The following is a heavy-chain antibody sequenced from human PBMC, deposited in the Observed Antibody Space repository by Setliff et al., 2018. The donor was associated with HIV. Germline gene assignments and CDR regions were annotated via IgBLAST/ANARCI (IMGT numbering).Heavy chain of an antibody. Sequence: PSETLSLTCTVSGGSNSSYYWSWIRQPPGKGLEWIGYIYYSGSTNYNPSLKSRVTISVDTSKNQFSLRLSSVTAADTAVYYCARNPCSGGSCPDAFDIWGQGTMVTVSS. V-gene: IGHV4-59*01. CDR1: GGSNSSYY. CDR2: IYYSGST. J-gene: IGHJ3*02. D-gene: IGHD2-15*01. CDR3: ARNPCSGGSCPDAFDI.